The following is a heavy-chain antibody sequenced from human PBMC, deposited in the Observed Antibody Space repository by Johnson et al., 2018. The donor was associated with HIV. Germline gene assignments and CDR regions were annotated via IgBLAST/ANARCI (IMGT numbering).Heavy chain of an antibody. D-gene: IGHD3-3*01. CDR2: ISGSGGST. J-gene: IGHJ3*02. Sequence: VQLVESGGGVVQPGRSLRLSCAASGFTFSSYGMHWVRQAPGQGLEWVSAISGSGGSTYYADSVKGRFTISRDNSKNTLYLQMNSLRAEDTAVYYCAKDQTYNFWSGYYGGDAFDIWGQGTMVTVSS. CDR1: GFTFSSYG. V-gene: IGHV3-23*04. CDR3: AKDQTYNFWSGYYGGDAFDI.